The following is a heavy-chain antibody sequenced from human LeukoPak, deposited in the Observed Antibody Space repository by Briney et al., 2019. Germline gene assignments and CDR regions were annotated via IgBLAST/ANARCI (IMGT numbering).Heavy chain of an antibody. CDR1: GFVFSTYY. CDR2: ISRAGDRT. Sequence: PGGSLRLSCAGSGFVFSTYYMGWVRQAPGKGLEWVSSISRAGDRTYYEDSVKGRFTISRDNSRNTMFLQMNSLRAEDAAVYYCARGESSALDVWGQGTMVTVSS. CDR3: ARGESSALDV. J-gene: IGHJ3*01. V-gene: IGHV3-23*01.